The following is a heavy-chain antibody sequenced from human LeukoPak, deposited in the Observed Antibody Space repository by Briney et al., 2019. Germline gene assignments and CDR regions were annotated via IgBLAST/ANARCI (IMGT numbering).Heavy chain of an antibody. J-gene: IGHJ6*04. Sequence: PGGSLRLSCAASGFIFSSYWMSWVRQAPGKGLEWVANIKEDGSEKYYVDSVKGRFTISRDNAKNSLYLQMNSLRAEDTAVYYCARVRVLLWFGERDYGMDVWGKGTTVTASS. CDR3: ARVRVLLWFGERDYGMDV. V-gene: IGHV3-7*01. D-gene: IGHD3-10*01. CDR2: IKEDGSEK. CDR1: GFIFSSYW.